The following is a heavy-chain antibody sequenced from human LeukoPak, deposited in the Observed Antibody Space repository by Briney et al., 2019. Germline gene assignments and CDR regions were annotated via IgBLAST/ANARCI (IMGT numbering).Heavy chain of an antibody. D-gene: IGHD1-1*01. CDR3: ARFWNQGHDY. Sequence: QSGGSLRLSCTVSGFTVSSNSMSWVRQAPGKGLEWVSFIYSDNTHYSDSVKGRFTVSRDNSKNTLYLQMNSLRAEDTAVYYCARFWNQGHDYWGRGTLVTVSS. V-gene: IGHV3-53*01. J-gene: IGHJ4*02. CDR2: IYSDNT. CDR1: GFTVSSNS.